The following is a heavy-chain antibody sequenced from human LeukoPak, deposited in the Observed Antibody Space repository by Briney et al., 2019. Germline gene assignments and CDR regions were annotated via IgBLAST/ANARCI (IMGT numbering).Heavy chain of an antibody. Sequence: PSETLSLTCTVSGGSISSGGYYWSWIRQPPGKGLEWIGYIYHSGSTYYNPSLKSRATISVDRSKNQFSLKLSSVTAADTAVYYCARGTEYYDFWSGSYYFDYWGQGTLVTVSS. D-gene: IGHD3-3*01. V-gene: IGHV4-30-2*01. CDR1: GGSISSGGYY. CDR3: ARGTEYYDFWSGSYYFDY. J-gene: IGHJ4*02. CDR2: IYHSGST.